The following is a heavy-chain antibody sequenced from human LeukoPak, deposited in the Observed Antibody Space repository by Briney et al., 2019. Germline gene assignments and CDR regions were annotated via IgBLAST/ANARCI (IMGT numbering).Heavy chain of an antibody. CDR3: AKDLYSSGWYSGFDY. V-gene: IGHV3-23*01. J-gene: IGHJ4*02. D-gene: IGHD6-19*01. CDR1: GFTFSSYA. Sequence: GGSLRLSCAASGFTFSSYAVSWVRQAPGKGLEWVSAISGSGGSTYYADSVKGRFTISRDNSKNTLYLQMNSLRAEDTAVYYCAKDLYSSGWYSGFDYWGQGTLVTVSS. CDR2: ISGSGGST.